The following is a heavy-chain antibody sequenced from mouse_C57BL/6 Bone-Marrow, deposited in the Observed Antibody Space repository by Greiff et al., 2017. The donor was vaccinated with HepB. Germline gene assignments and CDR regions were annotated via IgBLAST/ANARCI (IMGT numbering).Heavy chain of an antibody. CDR1: GYTFTSYW. Sequence: QVQLQQSGAELVKPGASVKMSCKASGYTFTSYWITWVKQRPGQGLEWIGDIYPGSGSTNYNEKFKSKATLTVDTSSSTAYMQLSSLTSEDSAVYYCAKERDYGSSYEYFDVWGTGTTVTVSS. V-gene: IGHV1-55*01. J-gene: IGHJ1*03. CDR3: AKERDYGSSYEYFDV. D-gene: IGHD1-1*01. CDR2: IYPGSGST.